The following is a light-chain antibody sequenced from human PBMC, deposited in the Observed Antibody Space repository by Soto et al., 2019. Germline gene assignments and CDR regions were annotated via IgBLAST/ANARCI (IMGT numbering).Light chain of an antibody. J-gene: IGKJ2*01. CDR3: QQYNKWPYT. V-gene: IGKV3-15*01. Sequence: EIVMTQSPATLSVSPGDRATLSCRASQSVRSNLAWYQQRPGQAPRLLIYGASTRATGIPGRFSGSGSGTEFTLTISSLQSEDFAVYYCQQYNKWPYTFGQGTNLETK. CDR2: GAS. CDR1: QSVRSN.